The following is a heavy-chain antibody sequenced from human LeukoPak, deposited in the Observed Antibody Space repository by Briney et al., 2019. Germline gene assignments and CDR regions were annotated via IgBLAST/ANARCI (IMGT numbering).Heavy chain of an antibody. CDR2: IKQDGSEK. Sequence: GGSLRLSCAASGFNFNTYWMSWVRQAPGRGLEWVANIKQDGSEKFYVDSSKGRFTISRDNSKNSLFLQMNRLRVEDTAMYYCTRLNAMLRGPEPIYYFDSWGQGTLVTVSS. V-gene: IGHV3-7*03. D-gene: IGHD3-10*01. CDR3: TRLNAMLRGPEPIYYFDS. J-gene: IGHJ4*02. CDR1: GFNFNTYW.